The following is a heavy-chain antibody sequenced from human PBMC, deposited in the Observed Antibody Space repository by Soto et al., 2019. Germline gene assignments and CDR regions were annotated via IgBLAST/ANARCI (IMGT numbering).Heavy chain of an antibody. CDR1: GGTFSNYV. Sequence: SVKVSCKASGGTFSNYVVNWVRQAPGQGLEWMGRIIPIFGTANYAQKFQGRVTITADESTSTAYMELSSLRSEDTAVYYCARPDHPDSSGYRPTYYYYGMDVWGQGTTVTVSS. CDR3: ARPDHPDSSGYRPTYYYYGMDV. V-gene: IGHV1-69*13. CDR2: IIPIFGTA. D-gene: IGHD3-22*01. J-gene: IGHJ6*02.